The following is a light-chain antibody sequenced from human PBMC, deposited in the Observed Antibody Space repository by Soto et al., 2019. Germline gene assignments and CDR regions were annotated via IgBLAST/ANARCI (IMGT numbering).Light chain of an antibody. CDR2: DDS. CDR3: QVWDSSSDLFYD. J-gene: IGLJ1*01. V-gene: IGLV3-21*02. Sequence: SYELTQPPSVSVDPGQTARITCGGNNIGTKSVHWYQQKPGQAPVLVVYDDSDRSSGVPERFSGSNSGNTATLTISRVEAGDEAVYYCQVWDSSSDLFYDIGTGTKVTGL. CDR1: NIGTKS.